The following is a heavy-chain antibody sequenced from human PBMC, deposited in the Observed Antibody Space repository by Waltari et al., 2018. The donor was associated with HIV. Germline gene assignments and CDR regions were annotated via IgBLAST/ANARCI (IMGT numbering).Heavy chain of an antibody. J-gene: IGHJ4*02. Sequence: QVQLVESGGGVVQPGRSLRLSCAASGFTFSSYGMHWVRQAQGKGLEWVAVIWYDGSNKYYADSVKGRFTISRDNSKNTLYLQMNSLRAEDTAVYYCARVGYGDYRGFDYWGQGTLVTVSS. D-gene: IGHD4-17*01. V-gene: IGHV3-33*01. CDR3: ARVGYGDYRGFDY. CDR1: GFTFSSYG. CDR2: IWYDGSNK.